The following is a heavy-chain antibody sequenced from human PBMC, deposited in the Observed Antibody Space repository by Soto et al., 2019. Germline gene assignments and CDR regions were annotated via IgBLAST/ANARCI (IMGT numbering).Heavy chain of an antibody. CDR2: INPITGGT. D-gene: IGHD3-22*01. J-gene: IGHJ4*02. V-gene: IGHV1-2*02. CDR1: GYTFTSYY. Sequence: ASVKVSCKASGYTFTSYYIHWVRQAPGQGLEWKGWINPITGGTNYSPKFQGRVTMTRDTSITTAYMGLSRLRSDDTAFYYCARNYYDSSDRDYLDYWGQGTLVTVSS. CDR3: ARNYYDSSDRDYLDY.